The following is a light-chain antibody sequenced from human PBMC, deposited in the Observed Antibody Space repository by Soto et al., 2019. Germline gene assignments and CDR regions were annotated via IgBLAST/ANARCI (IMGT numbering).Light chain of an antibody. CDR2: AAS. CDR3: QQLNSDPFIT. V-gene: IGKV1-9*01. J-gene: IGKJ5*01. Sequence: DIQLTQSPCFLSASVGDRVTITCRASQDINNYLAWYQQKPWKAPKLLIYAASTLQSGVPPRFRGSASGTEFSLAVSSVQSEDFETYYCQQLNSDPFITFDQGTRLEIK. CDR1: QDINNY.